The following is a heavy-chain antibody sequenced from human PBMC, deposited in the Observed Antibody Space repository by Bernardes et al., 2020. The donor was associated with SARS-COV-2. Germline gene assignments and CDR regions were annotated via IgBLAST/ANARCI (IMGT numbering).Heavy chain of an antibody. CDR3: ARDVSSGWFSYYYGMDV. V-gene: IGHV6-1*01. J-gene: IGHJ6*02. CDR2: TYYRSKWYN. Sequence: SQTLSLTCAISGDSVSSNSAAWNWIRQSPSRGLEWLGRTYYRSKWYNDYAVSVKSRITINPDTSKNQFSLQLNSVTPEDTAVYYCARDVSSGWFSYYYGMDVWGQGTTVTVSS. CDR1: GDSVSSNSAA. D-gene: IGHD6-19*01.